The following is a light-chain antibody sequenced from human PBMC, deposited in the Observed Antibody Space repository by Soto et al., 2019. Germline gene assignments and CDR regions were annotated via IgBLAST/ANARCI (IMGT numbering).Light chain of an antibody. CDR3: LQDSDYTWT. J-gene: IGKJ1*01. CDR1: RDVGSV. V-gene: IGKV1-6*01. Sequence: AVQMTQSPSSLSASVGDRVIITCRASRDVGSVVGWYQQKPGKAPQLLIHASSTLESGVPRRFSGSRSGTEFTLSISSLQPEDFATYFCLQDSDYTWTFGLGTRV. CDR2: ASS.